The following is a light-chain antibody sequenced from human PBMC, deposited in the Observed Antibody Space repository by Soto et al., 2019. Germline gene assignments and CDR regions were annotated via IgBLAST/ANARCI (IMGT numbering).Light chain of an antibody. CDR1: QSISHW. CDR2: DAS. CDR3: QQYNSYSPIT. J-gene: IGKJ3*01. V-gene: IGKV1-5*01. Sequence: DMQMTQSPSTLSASVGDRVTITCRASQSISHWLAWYQQKPGKAPKLLIYDASSLESGVPSRFSGSGSGTEFTLTINSLQPDDFATYYCQQYNSYSPITFGPGTKVDIK.